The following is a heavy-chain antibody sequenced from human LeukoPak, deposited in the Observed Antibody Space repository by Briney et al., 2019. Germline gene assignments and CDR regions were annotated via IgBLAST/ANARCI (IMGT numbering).Heavy chain of an antibody. V-gene: IGHV4-4*02. CDR1: GGSISSSNW. J-gene: IGHJ6*03. CDR3: ARDVVGATLYYYYYMDV. D-gene: IGHD1-26*01. Sequence: KSSGTLSLTCAVSGGSISSSNWWSWVRQPPGKGLEWIGEIYHSGSTNYNPSLKSRVTISVDKSKNQFSLKLSSVTAADTAVYYCARDVVGATLYYYYYMDVWGKGTAVIVSS. CDR2: IYHSGST.